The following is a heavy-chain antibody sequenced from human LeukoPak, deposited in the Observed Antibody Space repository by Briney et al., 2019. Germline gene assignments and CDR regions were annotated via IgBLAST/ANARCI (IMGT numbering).Heavy chain of an antibody. D-gene: IGHD1-26*01. V-gene: IGHV3-7*01. CDR2: IKQDGSEK. J-gene: IGHJ4*02. Sequence: PGGSLRLSCAASGFTFSSYWMSWVRQAPGKGLEWVANIKQDGSEKYYVDSVKGRFTISRDNAKNSLYLQMNSLRAEDTAVYYCARDINRRVGALGFWGQGTLVTVSS. CDR3: ARDINRRVGALGF. CDR1: GFTFSSYW.